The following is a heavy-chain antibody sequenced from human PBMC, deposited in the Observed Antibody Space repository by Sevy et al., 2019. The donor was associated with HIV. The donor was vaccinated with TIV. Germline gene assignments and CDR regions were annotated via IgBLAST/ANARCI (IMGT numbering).Heavy chain of an antibody. V-gene: IGHV3-15*01. CDR2: IKSKSDGGTT. CDR1: GFTFHNAW. Sequence: GGSLRLSCAASGFTFHNAWMSWVRQAPGKGLEWIGRIKSKSDGGTTDFAAPVKGRFTISRDDSQNKLFLQMNSLKTEDTAVYYCTSMTTVEGVFDFWGQETLVTVSS. D-gene: IGHD4-17*01. J-gene: IGHJ4*02. CDR3: TSMTTVEGVFDF.